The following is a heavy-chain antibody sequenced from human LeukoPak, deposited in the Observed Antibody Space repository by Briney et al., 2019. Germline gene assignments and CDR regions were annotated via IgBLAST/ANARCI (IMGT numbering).Heavy chain of an antibody. CDR2: ISGSGYYS. CDR1: GFTFSSYA. D-gene: IGHD1-26*01. CDR3: AKGGPTGSNYFDF. J-gene: IGHJ4*02. Sequence: GGSLRLSCAASGFTFSSYAMSWVRQAPGKGLEWVSVISGSGYYSYYADSVKGRFTVSRDNSKTTQYLQMNSLRADDTAVYYCAKGGPTGSNYFDFWGQGTLVTVSS. V-gene: IGHV3-23*01.